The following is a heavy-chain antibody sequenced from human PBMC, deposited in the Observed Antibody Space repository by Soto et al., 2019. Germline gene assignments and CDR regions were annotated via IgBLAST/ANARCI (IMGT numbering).Heavy chain of an antibody. CDR1: GDSVSSNSAA. J-gene: IGHJ6*02. Sequence: SQTLSLTCAISGDSVSSNSAAWNWIRQSPSRGLEWLGRTYYRSKWYNDYAVSVKSRITINPDTSKNQFSLQLNSVTPEDTAVYYCVSWMGSSWYRNYYYYGMDVWGQGTTVT. CDR3: VSWMGSSWYRNYYYYGMDV. D-gene: IGHD6-13*01. V-gene: IGHV6-1*01. CDR2: TYYRSKWYN.